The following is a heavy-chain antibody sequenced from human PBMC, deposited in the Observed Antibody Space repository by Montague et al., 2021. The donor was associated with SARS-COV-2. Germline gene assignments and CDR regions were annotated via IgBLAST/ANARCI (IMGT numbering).Heavy chain of an antibody. J-gene: IGHJ4*01. D-gene: IGHD1-26*01. CDR2: INHTGSN. V-gene: IGHV4-34*01. Sequence: SETLSLTCAVYGGSFSHKYWTWIRQPPGKGREWIGVINHTGSNNYKPSLKRRVTISVDTSKNQFSLKVSSVTAADTAVYFCARGLMSGSYYLGLDYWGHGTLVTVSS. CDR3: ARGLMSGSYYLGLDY. CDR1: GGSFSHKY.